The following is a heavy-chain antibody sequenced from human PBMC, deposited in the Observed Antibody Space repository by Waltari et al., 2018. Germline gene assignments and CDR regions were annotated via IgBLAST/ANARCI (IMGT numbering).Heavy chain of an antibody. CDR3: ARVALSGWVDY. Sequence: QVQLQESGPGLVKPSQTLSLTCTVSGGSISSGSYYWSWIRQPAGKGLEWIGYIYTSGSTNYNPSLKSRVTISVDTSKNQFSLKLSSVTAADTAVYYCARVALSGWVDYWGQGTLVTVSS. V-gene: IGHV4-61*09. CDR1: GGSISSGSYY. CDR2: IYTSGST. J-gene: IGHJ4*02. D-gene: IGHD6-19*01.